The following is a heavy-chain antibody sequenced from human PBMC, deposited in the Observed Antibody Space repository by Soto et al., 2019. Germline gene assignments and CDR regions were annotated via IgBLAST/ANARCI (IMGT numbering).Heavy chain of an antibody. CDR1: GFTFSSYG. CDR2: ISGSGGST. D-gene: IGHD2-2*01. Sequence: VQLVESGGGVVQPGRSLRLSCAASGFTFSSYGMHWVRQAPGKGLEWVSAISGSGGSTYYADSVKGRFTISRDNSKNTLYLQMNSLRAEDTAVYYCAKDPSRWGYCSSTSCYSGYWGQGTLVTVSS. CDR3: AKDPSRWGYCSSTSCYSGY. J-gene: IGHJ4*02. V-gene: IGHV3-23*04.